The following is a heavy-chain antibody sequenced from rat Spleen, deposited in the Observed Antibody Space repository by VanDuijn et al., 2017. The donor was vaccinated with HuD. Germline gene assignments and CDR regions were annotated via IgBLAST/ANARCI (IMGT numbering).Heavy chain of an antibody. J-gene: IGHJ2*01. D-gene: IGHD1-2*01. CDR2: IWGDGST. V-gene: IGHV2-1*01. CDR1: GFSLISNS. CDR3: ARVPFTKSGISTALDY. Sequence: QVQLKESGPGLVQPSQTLSLTCTVSGFSLISNSIHWVRQPPGKGLEWMGGIWGDGSTDYNSALKSRLSISGDTSKSQVFLKMNSLQTDDTAIYCCARVPFTKSGISTALDYWGQGVMVTVSS.